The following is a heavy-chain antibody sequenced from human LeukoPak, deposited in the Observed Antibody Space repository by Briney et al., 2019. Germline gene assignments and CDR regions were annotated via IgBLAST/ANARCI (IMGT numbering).Heavy chain of an antibody. Sequence: GGSLRLSCAASGFTFSSYSMNWVRQAPGKGLEWVSVIYSGGSTYYADSVKGRFTISRDISKNTLYLQMNSLRAEDTAVYYCARGSGSYYWFDYWGQGTLVTVSS. CDR3: ARGSGSYYWFDY. CDR1: GFTFSSYS. J-gene: IGHJ4*02. V-gene: IGHV3-66*01. CDR2: IYSGGST. D-gene: IGHD1-26*01.